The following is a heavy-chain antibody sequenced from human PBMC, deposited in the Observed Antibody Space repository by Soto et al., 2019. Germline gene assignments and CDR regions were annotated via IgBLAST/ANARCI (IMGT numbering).Heavy chain of an antibody. V-gene: IGHV4-4*07. CDR2: VFSSGST. Sequence: NPSETLSLTCSVPGGAISSYYWSWVRQPAGKGLEWIGRVFSSGSTNYNASLKSRVTMSIDTSKNEVSLTLRSVTAADTAVYYCARGNTAPADYWGQGTLVTVSS. CDR3: ARGNTAPADY. J-gene: IGHJ4*02. CDR1: GGAISSYY.